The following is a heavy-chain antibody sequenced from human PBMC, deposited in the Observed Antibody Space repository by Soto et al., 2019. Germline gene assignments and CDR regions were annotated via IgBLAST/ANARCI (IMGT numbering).Heavy chain of an antibody. CDR2: IYYSGST. Sequence: TLSLTCTVSCPSISSGGYYWTWIRQHPGKGLEWIGYIYYSGSTYSNPSGKSRVTISVDTSKNQFSLKLSSVTAADTAVYYCGRAHLYWGQGTLVTVPS. J-gene: IGHJ4*02. V-gene: IGHV4-31*03. CDR3: GRAHLY. D-gene: IGHD3-3*02. CDR1: CPSISSGGYY.